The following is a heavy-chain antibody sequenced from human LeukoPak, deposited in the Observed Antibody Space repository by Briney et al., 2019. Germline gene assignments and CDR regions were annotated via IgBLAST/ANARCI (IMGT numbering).Heavy chain of an antibody. J-gene: IGHJ5*02. V-gene: IGHV4-34*01. Sequence: SETLSLTCAVYGGSFGGYYWSWIRQPPGKGLEWIGEINHSGSTNYNPSLKSRVTISVDTSKNQFSLKLSSVTAADTAVYYCARVRPLYREQLVNWFDPWGQGTLVTVSS. CDR2: INHSGST. CDR3: ARVRPLYREQLVNWFDP. CDR1: GGSFGGYY. D-gene: IGHD6-13*01.